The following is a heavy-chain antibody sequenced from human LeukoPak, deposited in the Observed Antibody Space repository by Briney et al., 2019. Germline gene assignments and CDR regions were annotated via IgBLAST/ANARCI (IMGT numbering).Heavy chain of an antibody. D-gene: IGHD6-13*01. CDR2: IYTSGST. V-gene: IGHV4-4*07. J-gene: IGHJ5*02. CDR1: GGSISSYY. CDR3: ARDRTGYSSSWSGWFDP. Sequence: PSETLSLTCTVSGGSISSYYWSWIRQPAGKGLGWIGRIYTSGSTNYNPSLKSRVTMSVDTSKNQFSLKLSSVTAADTAVYYCARDRTGYSSSWSGWFDPWGQGTLVTVSS.